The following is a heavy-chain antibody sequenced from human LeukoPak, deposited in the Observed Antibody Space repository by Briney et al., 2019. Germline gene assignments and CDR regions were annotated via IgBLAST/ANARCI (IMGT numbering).Heavy chain of an antibody. Sequence: PGGSLRLSCAASGFTFSGYYMSWIRQAPGKGLEWVSYISSSGSTIYYADSVKGRFTISRDNAKNSLYLQMNSLRAEDTAVYYCASITYYYDSSGYCDYWGQGTLVTVSS. CDR3: ASITYYYDSSGYCDY. D-gene: IGHD3-22*01. CDR1: GFTFSGYY. CDR2: ISSSGSTI. J-gene: IGHJ4*02. V-gene: IGHV3-11*01.